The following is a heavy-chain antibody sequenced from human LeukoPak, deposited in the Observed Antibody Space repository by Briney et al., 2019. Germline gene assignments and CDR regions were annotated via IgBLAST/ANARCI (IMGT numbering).Heavy chain of an antibody. J-gene: IGHJ4*02. D-gene: IGHD2-2*01. V-gene: IGHV3-23*01. CDR3: AKSRPGAGLDY. Sequence: GGSLRLSCAASGFTFSSYGMSWVRQPPGKGQEWVSVISGSGGTTYYADSVKGRFTISRDNSKNTLYLQMNSLRAEDTAVYYCAKSRPGAGLDYWGQGTLVTVSS. CDR2: ISGSGGTT. CDR1: GFTFSSYG.